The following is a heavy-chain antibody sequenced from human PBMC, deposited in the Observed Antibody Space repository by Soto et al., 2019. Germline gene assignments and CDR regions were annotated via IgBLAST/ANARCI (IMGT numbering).Heavy chain of an antibody. CDR3: ARVWRITFGGVIGQFDY. D-gene: IGHD3-16*02. Sequence: QVQLQESGPGLVKPSQTLSLTCTVSGGSISSGGYYWSWIRQHPGKGLEWIGYIYYSGSTYYNPSLKSRVTISVDTSKNQFSLKLSSVTAADTAVYYCARVWRITFGGVIGQFDYWGQGTLVTVSS. V-gene: IGHV4-31*03. J-gene: IGHJ4*02. CDR2: IYYSGST. CDR1: GGSISSGGYY.